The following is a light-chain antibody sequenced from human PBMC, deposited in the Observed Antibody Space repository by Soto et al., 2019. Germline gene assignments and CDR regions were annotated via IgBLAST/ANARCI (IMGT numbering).Light chain of an antibody. CDR3: SSYTSSSLYV. V-gene: IGLV2-14*01. CDR2: EVT. Sequence: QAVVTQPASVSGSPGQSITISCTGTSSDIGGHHFVSWYQQQSGKAPKLVIYEVTDRPSGVSDRFSGSKSGNTASLTISGLQPEDEADYYCSSYTSSSLYVFGTGTKLTVL. J-gene: IGLJ1*01. CDR1: SSDIGGHHF.